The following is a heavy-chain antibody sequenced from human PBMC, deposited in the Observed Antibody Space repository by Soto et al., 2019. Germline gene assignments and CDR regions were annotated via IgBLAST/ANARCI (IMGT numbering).Heavy chain of an antibody. J-gene: IGHJ4*02. Sequence: GGSLRLSCAASGFTFDEYALTWVRQAPGKGLEWVAGINWNGGSKGYADSVKGRFTISRGNAKSSLYLQMNNLRAEDTAFYFCARATQSYYDTSGYYSYVHWGQGAQVTVSS. CDR1: GFTFDEYA. CDR3: ARATQSYYDTSGYYSYVH. V-gene: IGHV3-20*04. D-gene: IGHD3-22*01. CDR2: INWNGGSK.